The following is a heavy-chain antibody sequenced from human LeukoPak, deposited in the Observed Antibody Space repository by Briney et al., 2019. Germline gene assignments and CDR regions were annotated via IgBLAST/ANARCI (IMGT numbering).Heavy chain of an antibody. D-gene: IGHD4-11*01. CDR1: GFTFSSYG. J-gene: IGHJ6*02. CDR3: AKDLTVTTIYYYGMDV. V-gene: IGHV3-30*18. CDR2: ISYDGSNK. Sequence: GGSLRLSCAASGFTFSSYGMHWVRQAPGKGLEWVAVISYDGSNKYYADSVKGRFTISRDNSKNTLYLQMNSLRAEDTAVYYCAKDLTVTTIYYYGMDVWGQGTTVTVSS.